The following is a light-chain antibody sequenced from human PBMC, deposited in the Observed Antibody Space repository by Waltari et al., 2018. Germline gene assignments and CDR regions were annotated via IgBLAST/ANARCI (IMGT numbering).Light chain of an antibody. Sequence: EIVLTQSPATLSLSPGERATLSCRASQSVSSYLAWYQQKPGQAPRLLIYDASNRAHGIPARFSGSGSGTDFTLTISSLEPEDFAVYYCQQRSNWPLFTFGPGTKVDIK. J-gene: IGKJ3*01. CDR3: QQRSNWPLFT. CDR2: DAS. CDR1: QSVSSY. V-gene: IGKV3-11*01.